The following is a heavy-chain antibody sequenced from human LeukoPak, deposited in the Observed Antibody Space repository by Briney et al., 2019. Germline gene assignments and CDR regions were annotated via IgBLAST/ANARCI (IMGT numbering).Heavy chain of an antibody. CDR1: GVSINTYY. CDR3: ATEVWSGHH. Sequence: SETLSLTCTVSGVSINTYYWAWLRQPPGKGLEWIGHISFSGSTSYNPSLKSRLTISVDPSKNQFSLKLTSVTAADTAVYYCATEVWSGHHWGQGTLVTVSS. J-gene: IGHJ5*02. V-gene: IGHV4-59*01. CDR2: ISFSGST. D-gene: IGHD2-21*01.